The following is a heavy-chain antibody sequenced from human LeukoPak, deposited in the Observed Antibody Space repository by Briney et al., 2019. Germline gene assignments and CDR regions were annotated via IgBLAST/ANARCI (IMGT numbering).Heavy chain of an antibody. CDR1: GGSITTDSYY. J-gene: IGHJ3*02. Sequence: SGTLSLTCTVSGGSITTDSYYWNWIRQHPGKGLEWIGYIYYSGSTYYNPSLKSRLTISIDTSKSQFSLRLSSVTAADTAVYYCARTSYSSMGVFDIWGQGTMVTVSS. CDR3: ARTSYSSMGVFDI. V-gene: IGHV4-31*03. D-gene: IGHD6-13*01. CDR2: IYYSGST.